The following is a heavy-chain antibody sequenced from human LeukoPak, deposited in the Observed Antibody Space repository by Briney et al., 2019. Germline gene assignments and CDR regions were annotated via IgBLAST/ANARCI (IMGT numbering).Heavy chain of an antibody. Sequence: GSLRLSCAASGFTFSSFWMSWVRQAPGKGLEWIGSIYYSGSTYYNPSLKSRVTISVDTSKNQFSLKLSSVTAADTAVYYCARLRFLEWSLLYWGQGTLVTVSS. V-gene: IGHV4-39*01. CDR1: GFTFSSFW. CDR2: IYYSGST. CDR3: ARLRFLEWSLLY. D-gene: IGHD3-3*01. J-gene: IGHJ4*02.